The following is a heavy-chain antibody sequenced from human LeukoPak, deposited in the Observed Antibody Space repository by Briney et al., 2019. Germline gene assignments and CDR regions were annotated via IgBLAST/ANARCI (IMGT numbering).Heavy chain of an antibody. V-gene: IGHV1-2*02. CDR1: GYTFTGYY. Sequence: GASVTVSCKASGYTFTGYYMHWVRQAPGQGLEWMGWINPNSGGTNYAQKFQGRVTMTRDTSISTAYMELSRLRSDDTAVYYCARDDYYDTSGYPPLGYFDYWGQGTLVTVSS. CDR2: INPNSGGT. CDR3: ARDDYYDTSGYPPLGYFDY. J-gene: IGHJ4*02. D-gene: IGHD3-22*01.